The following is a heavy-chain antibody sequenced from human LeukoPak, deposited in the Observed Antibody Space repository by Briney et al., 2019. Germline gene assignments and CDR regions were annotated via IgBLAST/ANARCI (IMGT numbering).Heavy chain of an antibody. D-gene: IGHD3-3*01. CDR3: ARQNDFWSGYYDY. CDR1: GGSFSGYY. J-gene: IGHJ4*02. V-gene: IGHV4-4*08. CDR2: IYTSGST. Sequence: SETLALTCAVYGGSFSGYYWSWIRQPPGKGLEWIGRIYTSGSTNYNPSLKSRVTISVDTSKNQFSLKLSSVTAADTAVYYCARQNDFWSGYYDYWGQGALVTVSS.